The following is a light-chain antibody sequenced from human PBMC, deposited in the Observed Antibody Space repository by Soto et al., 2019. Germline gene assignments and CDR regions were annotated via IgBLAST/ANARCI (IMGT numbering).Light chain of an antibody. Sequence: QSVLTQPPSASGTPGQRVTISCSGGTSKTESNYVYWNQQLPGTAPKLLIYRNNQRPSGVPDRFSGSKSGTSASLAISGLRSEDEGDYYCAAWDDSLSPNYVFGTGTKLTVL. J-gene: IGLJ1*01. CDR2: RNN. CDR3: AAWDDSLSPNYV. CDR1: TSKTESNY. V-gene: IGLV1-47*01.